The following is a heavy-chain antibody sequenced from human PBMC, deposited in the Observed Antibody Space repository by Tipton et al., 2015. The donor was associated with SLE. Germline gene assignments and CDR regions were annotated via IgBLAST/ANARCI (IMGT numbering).Heavy chain of an antibody. V-gene: IGHV4-59*07. CDR3: TRSLYNTNWFWFDP. CDR2: IYYGGST. D-gene: IGHD6-13*01. Sequence: TLSLTCAVTGGSINNYYWSWIRQPPGKGLEWIGYIYYGGSTNYNPSLKSRVTISVHTSRNQFSLRLSSVTAADTAVYFCTRSLYNTNWFWFDPWGQGTLVIVSS. CDR1: GGSINNYY. J-gene: IGHJ5*02.